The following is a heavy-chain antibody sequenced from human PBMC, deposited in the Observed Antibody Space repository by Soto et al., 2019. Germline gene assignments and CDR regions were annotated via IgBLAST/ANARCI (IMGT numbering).Heavy chain of an antibody. J-gene: IGHJ3*02. V-gene: IGHV6-1*01. Sequence: QVQLQQSGPGLVKPSQTLSLTCAISGDSVSTNGVAWNWIRLSPSRGLEWLGRTYYRAKWNTDYALSVKGRITINPDTSKNQFSLQLNSVTPEDTAVYYCARGKHSTFDILGQGTMVAVSP. CDR1: GDSVSTNGVA. CDR2: TYYRAKWNT. CDR3: ARGKHSTFDI. D-gene: IGHD6-13*01.